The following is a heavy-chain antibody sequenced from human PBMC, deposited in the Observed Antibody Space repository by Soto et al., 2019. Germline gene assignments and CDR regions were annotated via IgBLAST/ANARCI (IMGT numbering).Heavy chain of an antibody. J-gene: IGHJ4*02. CDR3: XXXXRQXXXTSDFNY. Sequence: VQLVESGGGVVQPGRSLRLSCAASGFTFSDYAMHWVRQAPGKGLEWVAVVSHDGRNTHYADSVKGRFTISRDSSKXXVXLXXXXXXAEXXXVXXXXXXXRQXXXTSDFNYWGQGALVTVSS. V-gene: IGHV3-30*03. CDR2: VSHDGRNT. CDR1: GFTFSDYA.